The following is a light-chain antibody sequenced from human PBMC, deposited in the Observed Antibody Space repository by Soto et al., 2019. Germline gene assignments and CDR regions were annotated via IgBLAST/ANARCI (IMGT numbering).Light chain of an antibody. CDR2: AAS. J-gene: IGKJ3*01. CDR1: QSVSGY. V-gene: IGKV1-39*01. CDR3: QKSYSSLT. Sequence: DIQMTQSPSSLSASVGDRVIITCRASQSVSGYLNWYQQKPGKAPKLLIYAASSLQSGVPSRFSGRGSGTDFTLTISSLHPQDFATYYCQKSYSSLTFGPGTKVDIK.